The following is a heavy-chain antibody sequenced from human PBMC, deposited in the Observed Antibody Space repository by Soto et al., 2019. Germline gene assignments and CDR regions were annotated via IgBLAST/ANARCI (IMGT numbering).Heavy chain of an antibody. CDR1: RDSISRGSY. CDR3: ARVHVMVVAGSTFDY. D-gene: IGHD6-19*01. V-gene: IGHV4-38-2*02. J-gene: IGHJ4*01. Sequence: XETLSLPCNVSRDSISRGSYWAWIRQPPVKGPEWIASIYHGGTTFYNPSLKSRITISVDTSNNQFSLKLTSVTAADTAVYYCARVHVMVVAGSTFDYWGHGTLVTVSS. CDR2: IYHGGTT.